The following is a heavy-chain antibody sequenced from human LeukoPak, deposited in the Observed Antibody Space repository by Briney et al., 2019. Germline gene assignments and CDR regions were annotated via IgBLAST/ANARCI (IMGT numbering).Heavy chain of an antibody. CDR1: GGSISSYY. Sequence: SETLSLTCTVSGGSISSYYWTWIRQPAGKGLEWIGRIYYSGTTYYNPSVKSRVTISLDTSKDQFSLKLSSVTAADTAVYYCARHDYYGSLNWFDPWGQGTQVTVSS. D-gene: IGHD3-10*01. J-gene: IGHJ5*02. CDR3: ARHDYYGSLNWFDP. V-gene: IGHV4-59*05. CDR2: IYYSGTT.